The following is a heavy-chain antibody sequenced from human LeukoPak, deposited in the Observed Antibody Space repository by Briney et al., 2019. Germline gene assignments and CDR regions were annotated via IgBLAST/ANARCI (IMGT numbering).Heavy chain of an antibody. CDR1: GFTFSSYA. CDR3: AKGGGVISYYFDY. Sequence: GGSLRLSYAASGFTFSSYAMHWVRQAPGKGLEWVTVISYDGSNRYYADSVKGRFTISRDTSKNTLYLQVNSLRAEDTAVYYCAKGGGVISYYFDYWGQGTLVTVSS. CDR2: ISYDGSNR. D-gene: IGHD3-10*01. V-gene: IGHV3-30-3*01. J-gene: IGHJ4*02.